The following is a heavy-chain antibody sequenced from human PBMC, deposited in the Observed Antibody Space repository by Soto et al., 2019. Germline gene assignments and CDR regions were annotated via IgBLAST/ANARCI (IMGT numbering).Heavy chain of an antibody. Sequence: EVQLVESGGGLVQPGGSLRLSCAASKFPVSSNYMTWVRQAAGKGLEWVSVIYSGGTTYYADSVKDRFTISRDNSKNTLYLQMNSLRAEDTAVYYCAITTSGSGSYSDNWGQGTVVTVTS. D-gene: IGHD3-10*01. CDR3: AITTSGSGSYSDN. CDR1: KFPVSSNY. J-gene: IGHJ4*02. V-gene: IGHV3-66*01. CDR2: IYSGGTT.